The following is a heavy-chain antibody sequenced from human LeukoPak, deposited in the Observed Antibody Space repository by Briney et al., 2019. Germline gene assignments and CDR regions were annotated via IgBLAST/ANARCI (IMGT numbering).Heavy chain of an antibody. Sequence: PSETLSLTCTVSGGSISSYYWSWIRQPPGKGLEWIGYIYCSGSTNYNPSLKSRVTISVDTSKNQFSLKLSSVTAADTAVYYCARDGRDYYDSSGNYYFDYWGQGTLVTVSS. CDR1: GGSISSYY. CDR3: ARDGRDYYDSSGNYYFDY. V-gene: IGHV4-59*01. D-gene: IGHD3-22*01. CDR2: IYCSGST. J-gene: IGHJ4*02.